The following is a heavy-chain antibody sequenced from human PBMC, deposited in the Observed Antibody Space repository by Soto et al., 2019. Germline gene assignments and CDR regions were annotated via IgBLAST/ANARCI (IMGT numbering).Heavy chain of an antibody. Sequence: SETLSLTCSVSGDSVSSNTFYWGWIRQAPGRGLEWIGSVLQSGSNYYNPSFKSRLSISVDTSKNQFSLRLTSLTAADTAVYYCDEVTAIRPILDYRGHGVLVTVSS. CDR1: GDSVSSNTFY. J-gene: IGHJ4*01. CDR3: DEVTAIRPILDY. D-gene: IGHD2-21*02. V-gene: IGHV4-39*07. CDR2: VLQSGSN.